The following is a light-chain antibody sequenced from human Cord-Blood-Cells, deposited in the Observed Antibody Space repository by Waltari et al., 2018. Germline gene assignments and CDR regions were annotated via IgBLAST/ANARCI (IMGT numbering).Light chain of an antibody. V-gene: IGLV3-21*04. J-gene: IGLJ3*02. Sequence: SYVLTQPPSVSVAPGKTARITCGGTNSGSKRVHRYQQKPGQAPVLVIYYDSDRPSGIPERFSGSNSGNTATLTISRVEAGDEADYYCQVWDSSSDHWVFGGGTKLTVL. CDR2: YDS. CDR1: NSGSKR. CDR3: QVWDSSSDHWV.